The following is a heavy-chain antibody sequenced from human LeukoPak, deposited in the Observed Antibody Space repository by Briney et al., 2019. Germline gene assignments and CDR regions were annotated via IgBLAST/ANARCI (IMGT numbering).Heavy chain of an antibody. CDR2: ISGSGGST. Sequence: GGSLRLSCSASGFTFSSSPVHWVRQAPGKGLEYVSSISGSGGSTHYADSVKGRLTISRDNSKNTLYLQLSSLRAEDTAVYYCVKRNLLTGFYGYWAQGTLVTVSS. V-gene: IGHV3-64D*06. D-gene: IGHD3-9*01. J-gene: IGHJ4*02. CDR1: GFTFSSSP. CDR3: VKRNLLTGFYGY.